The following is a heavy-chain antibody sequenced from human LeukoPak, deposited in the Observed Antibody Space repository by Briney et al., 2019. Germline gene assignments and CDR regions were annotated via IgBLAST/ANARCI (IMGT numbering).Heavy chain of an antibody. D-gene: IGHD3-10*01. CDR2: IKQDGSEK. J-gene: IGHJ5*02. Sequence: GGSLRLSCAASGFTFSNYYMSWVRQAPGKGLEWVVNIKQDGSEKNYVDSVKGRFTISRDNAKNSPYLQMNGLRAEDTAVYYCARDRRGEESPYNWFDPWGQGTLVTVSS. CDR1: GFTFSNYY. V-gene: IGHV3-7*01. CDR3: ARDRRGEESPYNWFDP.